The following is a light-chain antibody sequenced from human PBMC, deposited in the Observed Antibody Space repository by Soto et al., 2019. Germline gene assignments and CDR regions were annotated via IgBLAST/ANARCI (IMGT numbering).Light chain of an antibody. CDR1: QSITTY. J-gene: IGKJ1*01. CDR2: SAS. V-gene: IGKV1-39*01. Sequence: DIQMTQSPSSLSASVGDRVTITCRASQSITTYLNWYQQKPRKAPKLLIYSASTLQSGVPSRFSGRRSGTDFTLTISSLQPEDSATYYCQQSYSSPPTFGQGTKVDIK. CDR3: QQSYSSPPT.